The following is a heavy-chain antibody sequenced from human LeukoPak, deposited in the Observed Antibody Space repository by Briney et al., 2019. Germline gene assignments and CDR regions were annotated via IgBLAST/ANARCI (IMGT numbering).Heavy chain of an antibody. CDR2: IYYSGST. J-gene: IGHJ6*03. D-gene: IGHD3-16*01. CDR1: GGSICSYY. Sequence: SETLSLTCTVSGGSICSYYWSWIRQPPGKGLEWIGYIYYSGSTNYNPSLKSRVTISEDTSKNQFSVKLSSVTAADTAVYYCARETSQKGAHYIHVWGRGTTVTICS. V-gene: IGHV4-59*01. CDR3: ARETSQKGAHYIHV.